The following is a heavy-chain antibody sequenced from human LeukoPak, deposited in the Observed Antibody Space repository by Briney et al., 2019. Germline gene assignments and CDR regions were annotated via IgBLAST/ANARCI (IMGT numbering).Heavy chain of an antibody. CDR2: IIPIFGTA. Sequence: SVQVSCQASGGTFSSYAISWVRQARGQGVEWMGGIIPIFGTANYAQKFQGRVTVTADESTSTAYMELSSLRSEDTAVYYCARAAHYDSSGYYSDGVYWGQGTLVTVSS. D-gene: IGHD3-22*01. CDR1: GGTFSSYA. J-gene: IGHJ4*02. V-gene: IGHV1-69*13. CDR3: ARAAHYDSSGYYSDGVY.